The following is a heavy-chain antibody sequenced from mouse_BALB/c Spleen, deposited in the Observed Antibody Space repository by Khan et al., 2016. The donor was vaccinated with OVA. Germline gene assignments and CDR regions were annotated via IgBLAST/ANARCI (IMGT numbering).Heavy chain of an antibody. D-gene: IGHD4-1*01. CDR2: ISYTGST. V-gene: IGHV3-2*02. CDR3: ASELGRCLALDY. Sequence: EVQLQESGPGLVKPSQSLSLTCTVTGYSITSDYAWNWIRQFPGNKLEWMGYISYTGSTTHTPSLKSRISITRDTFKDQFFLQLKSVTSEDTATYYCASELGRCLALDYWGQGTSVTVSS. CDR1: GYSITSDYA. J-gene: IGHJ4*01.